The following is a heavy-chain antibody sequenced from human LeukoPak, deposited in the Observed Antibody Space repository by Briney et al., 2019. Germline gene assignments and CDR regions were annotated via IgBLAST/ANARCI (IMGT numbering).Heavy chain of an antibody. CDR3: ARASWVSTTDAVR. V-gene: IGHV3-23*01. J-gene: IGHJ4*02. CDR1: GLSFTTFA. CDR2: MKGTGET. Sequence: SGGSLRLSCAASGLSFTTFAMSWVRQGPARGLEWVSSMKGTGETFYADSVKGRITLSRDSSRNTVHLQLNNLRVEDTAIYYCARASWVSTTDAVRWGQGTLVTVSS. D-gene: IGHD1-14*01.